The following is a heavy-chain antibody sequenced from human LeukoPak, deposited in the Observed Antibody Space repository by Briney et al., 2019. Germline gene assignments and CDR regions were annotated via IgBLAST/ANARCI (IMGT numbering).Heavy chain of an antibody. CDR3: ARGPVRDYSNY. V-gene: IGHV4-31*03. D-gene: IGHD4-11*01. CDR2: IYYSGST. J-gene: IGHJ4*02. CDR1: GVSISSGGYY. Sequence: SSETLSLTCTVSGVSISSGGYYWSWIRQHPGKGLEWIGYIYYSGSTYYNPSLKSRLTISPDTSSNQFSLKLNSVTAADTAVYYCARGPVRDYSNYWGQGTLVTVSS.